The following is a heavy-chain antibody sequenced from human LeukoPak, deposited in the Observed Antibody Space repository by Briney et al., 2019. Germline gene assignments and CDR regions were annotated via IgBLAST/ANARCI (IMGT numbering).Heavy chain of an antibody. CDR1: GGSISSYS. D-gene: IGHD3/OR15-3a*01. V-gene: IGHV4-4*07. Sequence: SETLSLTCTVSGGSISSYSWSWIRQPAGKGLEWIGRIFASGSTKYNPSLKSRVTMSVETSKKQFSLKLSSVTAADTAVYYCARQTGSGLFILPGGQGTLVTVSS. CDR2: IFASGST. CDR3: ARQTGSGLFILP. J-gene: IGHJ4*02.